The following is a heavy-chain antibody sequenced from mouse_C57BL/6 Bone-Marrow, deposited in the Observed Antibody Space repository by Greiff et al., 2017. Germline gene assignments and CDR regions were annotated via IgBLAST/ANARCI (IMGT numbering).Heavy chain of an antibody. V-gene: IGHV14-4*01. CDR1: GFNIKDDY. D-gene: IGHD2-1*01. CDR2: IDPEIGDT. J-gene: IGHJ2*01. CDR3: SSFDGKYFDF. Sequence: VQLQQSGAELVRPGASVKLSCTASGFNIKDDYIHWVKQRPEQGLEWIGWIDPEIGDTEYASKFQGKATITSDTSSNTAYLQLSSLTSEDTAVDYCSSFDGKYFDFWGQGTPLTVAS.